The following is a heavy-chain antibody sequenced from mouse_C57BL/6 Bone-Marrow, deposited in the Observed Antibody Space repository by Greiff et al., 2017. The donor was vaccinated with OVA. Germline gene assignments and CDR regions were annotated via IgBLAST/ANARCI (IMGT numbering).Heavy chain of an antibody. D-gene: IGHD1-1*02. CDR1: GFNIKDDY. J-gene: IGHJ2*01. CDR2: IDPENGDT. Sequence: VQLQQSGAELVRPGASVKLSCTASGFNIKDDYMHWVKQRPEQGLEWIGWIDPENGDTEYAPKFQGKATLTADTTSNTAYLQLSSLTSEDTAVYYCTSYGDFDYWGQGTTLTVSS. CDR3: TSYGDFDY. V-gene: IGHV14-4*01.